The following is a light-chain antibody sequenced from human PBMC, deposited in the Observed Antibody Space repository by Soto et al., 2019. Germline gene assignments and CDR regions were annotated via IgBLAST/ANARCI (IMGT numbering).Light chain of an antibody. J-gene: IGKJ5*01. CDR3: QQTYSTPIT. Sequence: DIQMTQSPSSLSAPVGDRVPIACRASQSISNYLNWYQQRPGKATMLLIYAASRLQSGVPSRFSGSGSGADFTLTISSLQPEDFVTYYCQQTYSTPITFGQGTRLEI. V-gene: IGKV1-39*01. CDR1: QSISNY. CDR2: AAS.